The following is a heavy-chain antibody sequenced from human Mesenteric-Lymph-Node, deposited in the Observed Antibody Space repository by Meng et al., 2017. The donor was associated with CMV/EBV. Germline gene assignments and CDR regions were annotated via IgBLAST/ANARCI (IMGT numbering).Heavy chain of an antibody. J-gene: IGHJ5*02. CDR3: VRGKFHSVGIVYSYFDP. Sequence: GESLKISCAASGFSLSTYWMHWVRQAPGKGLVWVSRISGDGSSTNYADSVKGRFTISRDNAKNTLYLQMNSLRAEDTAVYYCVRGKFHSVGIVYSYFDPWGQGTLVTVSS. V-gene: IGHV3-74*01. D-gene: IGHD5-18*01. CDR2: ISGDGSST. CDR1: GFSLSTYW.